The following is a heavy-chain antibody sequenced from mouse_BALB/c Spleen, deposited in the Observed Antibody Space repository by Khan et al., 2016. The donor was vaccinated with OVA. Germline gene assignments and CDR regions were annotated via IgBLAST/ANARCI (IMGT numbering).Heavy chain of an antibody. Sequence: QVQLKQSGPELVRPGVSVKISCKGSGYTFTDYAMYWVKRSHAKSLEWIGLISTYSGSTNYNQKFKGKVTMTVDKSSSAAYMELARLTSEDSAIYYCARPAYDGYYDYWGQGTALTVSS. J-gene: IGHJ2*01. CDR2: ISTYSGST. V-gene: IGHV1S137*01. D-gene: IGHD2-3*01. CDR3: ARPAYDGYYDY. CDR1: GYTFTDYA.